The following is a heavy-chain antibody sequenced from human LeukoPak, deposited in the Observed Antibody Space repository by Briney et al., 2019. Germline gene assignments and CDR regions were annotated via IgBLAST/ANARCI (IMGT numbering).Heavy chain of an antibody. J-gene: IGHJ3*02. CDR1: GGSISSSSYY. CDR3: ARLVAYQQLVPEDAFDI. V-gene: IGHV4-39*07. Sequence: PSETLSLTCTVSGGSISSSSYYWGWIRQPPGKGLEWIGIIYYSGSTYYNPSLKSRVTISVDTSKNQFSLKLSSVTAADTAVYYCARLVAYQQLVPEDAFDIWGQGTMVTVSS. D-gene: IGHD6-13*01. CDR2: IYYSGST.